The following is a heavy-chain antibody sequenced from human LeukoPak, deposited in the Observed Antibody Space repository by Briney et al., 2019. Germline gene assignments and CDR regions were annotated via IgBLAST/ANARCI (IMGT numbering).Heavy chain of an antibody. V-gene: IGHV3-15*01. J-gene: IGHJ4*02. Sequence: GGSLRLSCAASGFTFSNLWMTWVRQAPGKGLEWVGRIKSRTDGGATDYAAPVKGRFTISRDDSKNTLYLQMNSLKTEDTAVYYCSTYISGSVSYWGQGTLVTVSS. CDR1: GFTFSNLW. CDR3: STYISGSVSY. CDR2: IKSRTDGGAT. D-gene: IGHD6-19*01.